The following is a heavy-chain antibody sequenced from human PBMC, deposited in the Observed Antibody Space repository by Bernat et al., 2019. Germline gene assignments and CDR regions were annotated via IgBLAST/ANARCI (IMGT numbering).Heavy chain of an antibody. CDR1: GYTFTNYA. CDR3: ARGLWSASDVAYYFDY. V-gene: IGHV1-3*01. J-gene: IGHJ4*02. Sequence: QVQLVQFGAEVKKPGASVKISCKASGYTFTNYAMQWVRQAPGQRLEWMGWINAGNGNTRYSQKFQGRVTITRDRSASTAYMELSSLRSEDTAVYYCARGLWSASDVAYYFDYWGQGTLVTVSS. D-gene: IGHD3-3*01. CDR2: INAGNGNT.